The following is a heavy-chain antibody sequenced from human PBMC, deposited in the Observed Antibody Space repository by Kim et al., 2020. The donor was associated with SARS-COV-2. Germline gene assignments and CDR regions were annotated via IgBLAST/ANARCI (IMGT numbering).Heavy chain of an antibody. CDR3: AHLNSELWFADC. CDR1: GVPITKSY. V-gene: IGHV4-59*08. Sequence: SETLSLTCSVSGVPITKSYWTWIRQPPGKGLEWIAYIYYTGGSTNYNPSLDSRVTISVDTSKNQFSLKVNSVSVADTAVYYCAHLNSELWFADCWGQGALVTVSS. CDR2: IYYTGGST. J-gene: IGHJ4*02. D-gene: IGHD3-10*01.